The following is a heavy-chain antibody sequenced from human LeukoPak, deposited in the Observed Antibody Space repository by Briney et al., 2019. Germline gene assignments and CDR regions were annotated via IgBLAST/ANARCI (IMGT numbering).Heavy chain of an antibody. Sequence: ASVKVSCKASGYTFTDYYVHWVRHAPGQGLEWMGWINPNNDGTNYAQNFQGRVTMTRDTSISTAYMELSRLTSDDTAVYYCARDAIVRDYSNSDYWGQGTLVTVSS. D-gene: IGHD4-11*01. J-gene: IGHJ4*02. V-gene: IGHV1-2*02. CDR1: GYTFTDYY. CDR3: ARDAIVRDYSNSDY. CDR2: INPNNDGT.